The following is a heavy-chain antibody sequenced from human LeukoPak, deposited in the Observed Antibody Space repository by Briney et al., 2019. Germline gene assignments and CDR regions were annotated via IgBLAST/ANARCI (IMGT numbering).Heavy chain of an antibody. Sequence: PSETLSLTCAVYGGSFSVYYWSWIRQPPGKGLEWIGEINHSGSTNYNPSLKSRVTISVDTSKNQFSLKLSSVTAADTAVYYCARGDRIAVAAPGGGDWFDPWGQGTLVTVSS. D-gene: IGHD6-19*01. CDR1: GGSFSVYY. V-gene: IGHV4-34*01. J-gene: IGHJ5*02. CDR2: INHSGST. CDR3: ARGDRIAVAAPGGGDWFDP.